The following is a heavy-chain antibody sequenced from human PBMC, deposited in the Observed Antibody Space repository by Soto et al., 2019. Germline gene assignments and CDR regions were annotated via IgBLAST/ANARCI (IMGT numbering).Heavy chain of an antibody. V-gene: IGHV1-69*02. CDR3: ARGVSLGWSFDY. Sequence: SVKVSCKASGGTFSSYTISWVRQAPGQGLEWMGRIIPILGIANYAQKFQGRVTITADKSTSTAYMELSSLRSEDTAVYYCARGVSLGWSFDYWGQGTLVTVSS. CDR1: GGTFSSYT. D-gene: IGHD6-19*01. CDR2: IIPILGIA. J-gene: IGHJ4*02.